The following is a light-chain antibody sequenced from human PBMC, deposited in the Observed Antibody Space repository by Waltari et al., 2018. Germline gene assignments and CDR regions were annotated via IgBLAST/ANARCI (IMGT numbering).Light chain of an antibody. CDR1: QSISNY. V-gene: IGKV1-5*03. CDR3: QQYNTYSS. Sequence: DIQMTQTPSSLSASVVDRVTITCRASQSISNYLAWYQQKPGKAPILLISKASILKSGVSSMFSGSGSVTQFTLTISSLQPGDFATYYYQQYNTYSSFGQGTKLEIK. CDR2: KAS. J-gene: IGKJ2*01.